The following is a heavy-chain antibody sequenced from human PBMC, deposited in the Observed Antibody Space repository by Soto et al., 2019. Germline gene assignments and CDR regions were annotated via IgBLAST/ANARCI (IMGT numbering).Heavy chain of an antibody. V-gene: IGHV4-4*07. D-gene: IGHD6-13*01. CDR2: IYTSGST. J-gene: IGHJ6*02. CDR1: GGSISSYY. Sequence: PSETLSLTCTVSGGSISSYYWSWIRQPAGKGLEWIGRIYTSGSTNYNPSLKSRVTMSVDTSKNQFSLKLSSVTAADTAVYYCARDRIADDYYYYHGMDVWGQGTTVTVSS. CDR3: ARDRIADDYYYYHGMDV.